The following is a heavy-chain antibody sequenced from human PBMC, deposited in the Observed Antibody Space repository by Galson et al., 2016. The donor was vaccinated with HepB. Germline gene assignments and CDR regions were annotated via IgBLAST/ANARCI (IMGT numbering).Heavy chain of an antibody. CDR2: TYYRSKWYN. J-gene: IGHJ6*02. Sequence: CAISGDSVSSNSATWNWIRQSPSRGLEWLGRTYYRSKWYNDYAVSVKSRVTINPDTSTNQFSLHLNSVTPEDTAVYYCARQYSSPSFYYGMGVLGQGTTVTVSS. CDR3: ARQYSSPSFYYGMGV. D-gene: IGHD6-6*01. V-gene: IGHV6-1*01. CDR1: GDSVSSNSAT.